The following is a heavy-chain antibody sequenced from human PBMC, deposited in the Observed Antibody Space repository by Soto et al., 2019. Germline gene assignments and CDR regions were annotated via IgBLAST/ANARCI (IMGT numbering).Heavy chain of an antibody. V-gene: IGHV1-18*01. D-gene: IGHD6-13*01. Sequence: QVQLVQSGAEVKKPGASVKVSCKASGYSFTSYGITWVRQAPGQGLEWMGWINTYNGNTNYAQKLQGRVTMTTDTSRSTAYMELRSLRSDDTAVYYCAREPAAGDWFDPWGQGTLVTVSS. J-gene: IGHJ5*02. CDR3: AREPAAGDWFDP. CDR2: INTYNGNT. CDR1: GYSFTSYG.